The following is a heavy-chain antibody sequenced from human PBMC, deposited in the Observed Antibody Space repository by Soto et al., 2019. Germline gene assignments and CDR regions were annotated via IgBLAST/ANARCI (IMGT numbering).Heavy chain of an antibody. Sequence: ASVKVSCKASGYTFTNYGISWVRQAPGQGLDWMGWISAYSGNTNYAQDLQDRVTMTTDTSTNTAYMELRSLRSDDTAVYYCARSGQNWNYILDYWGQGPLVTVSS. CDR3: ARSGQNWNYILDY. J-gene: IGHJ4*02. CDR2: ISAYSGNT. D-gene: IGHD1-7*01. V-gene: IGHV1-18*01. CDR1: GYTFTNYG.